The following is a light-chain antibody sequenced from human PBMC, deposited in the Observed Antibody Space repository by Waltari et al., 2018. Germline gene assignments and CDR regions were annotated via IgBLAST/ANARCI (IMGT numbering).Light chain of an antibody. J-gene: IGKJ1*01. CDR2: KVS. CDR1: QSLVHSDGNTY. Sequence: VVMTQSPLSLPVTLGQPASISCKSSQSLVHSDGNTYLNWFQQRPGQSPRRLFYKVSDRDSGVPDRFSGSGSGTDFTLKISRVEAEDVGVYYCMQGTRWPRTFGQGTKVEIK. CDR3: MQGTRWPRT. V-gene: IGKV2-30*02.